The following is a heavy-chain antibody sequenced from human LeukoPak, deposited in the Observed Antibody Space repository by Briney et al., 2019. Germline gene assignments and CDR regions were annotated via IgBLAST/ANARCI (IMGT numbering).Heavy chain of an antibody. Sequence: SETLSLTCTASGGSISSYYWSWLRQPAGKGLEWIGRIYTSGSTNYNPSLKSRVTMSVDTSKNQFSLKLSSVTAADTAVYYCARGSRRLCSGGSCYSTDWFDPWGQGTLVTVSS. CDR2: IYTSGST. D-gene: IGHD2-15*01. J-gene: IGHJ5*02. CDR3: ARGSRRLCSGGSCYSTDWFDP. V-gene: IGHV4-4*07. CDR1: GGSISSYY.